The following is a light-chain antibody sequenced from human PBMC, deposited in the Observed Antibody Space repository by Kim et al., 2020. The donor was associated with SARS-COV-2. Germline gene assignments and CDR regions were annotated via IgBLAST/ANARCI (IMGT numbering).Light chain of an antibody. CDR3: QVWDSGADRVV. CDR2: YDN. Sequence: APGKTARISCGGNNLGDYRVPWYQQKPGQAPILVIYYDNLRPSGIPGRFSGSNSGNTVTLTISRVEAGDEAEYYCQVWDSGADRVVFGGGTQLTVL. V-gene: IGLV3-21*04. J-gene: IGLJ2*01. CDR1: NLGDYR.